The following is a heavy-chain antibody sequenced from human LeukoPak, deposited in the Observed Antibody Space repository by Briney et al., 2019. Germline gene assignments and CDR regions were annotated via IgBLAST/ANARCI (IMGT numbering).Heavy chain of an antibody. CDR2: TSQDGTSN. J-gene: IGHJ4*02. CDR3: ATPRGYSGYDYLDY. D-gene: IGHD5-12*01. CDR1: QFTFSNYW. Sequence: PGGSLRLSCAASQFTFSNYWMSWVRQAPGKGLERVAHTSQDGTSNYYVDSVKGRFTISRDNSKNTLYLQMNSLRAEDTAVYYCATPRGYSGYDYLDYWGQGTLVTVSS. V-gene: IGHV3-7*03.